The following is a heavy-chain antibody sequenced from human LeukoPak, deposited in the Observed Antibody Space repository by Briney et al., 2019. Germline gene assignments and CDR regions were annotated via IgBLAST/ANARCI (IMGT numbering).Heavy chain of an antibody. J-gene: IGHJ4*02. CDR2: IKQDGSEK. D-gene: IGHD3-16*02. V-gene: IGHV3-7*01. CDR1: GFTFSSYW. Sequence: GGSLRLSRAASGFTFSSYWMSWVRQAPGKGLEWVANIKQDGSEKYYVDSVKGRFTISRDNAKNSLYLQMNSLRAEDTAVYYCARDQRRLGELSPFDYWGQGTLVTVSS. CDR3: ARDQRRLGELSPFDY.